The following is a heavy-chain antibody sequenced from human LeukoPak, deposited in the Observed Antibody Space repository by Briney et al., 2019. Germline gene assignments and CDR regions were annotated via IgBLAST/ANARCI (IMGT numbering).Heavy chain of an antibody. D-gene: IGHD6-13*01. V-gene: IGHV3-7*01. CDR2: IKQDGSEK. Sequence: AGGSLRLSCAASGFTFSSYWMSWVRQAPGKGLEWVANIKQDGSEKYYVDSVKGRFTISRDNAKNSLYLQMNSLRAEDTAVYCCAARYSSSWYVPYYYMDVWGKGTTVTVSS. CDR1: GFTFSSYW. J-gene: IGHJ6*03. CDR3: AARYSSSWYVPYYYMDV.